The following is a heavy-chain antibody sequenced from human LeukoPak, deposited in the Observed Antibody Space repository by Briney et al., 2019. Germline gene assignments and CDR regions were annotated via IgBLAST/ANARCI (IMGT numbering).Heavy chain of an antibody. CDR3: ATERRYSSGRWDYYFDY. D-gene: IGHD6-19*01. V-gene: IGHV4-34*01. J-gene: IGHJ4*02. Sequence: SETLSLTCAVYGGSFSSYYWSWIRQSPGKGLEWIGEINHSGGTNYNPSLKSRVTISVDTPKNQFSLKLSSVTAADTAVYYCATERRYSSGRWDYYFDYWGQGTLVTVSS. CDR2: INHSGGT. CDR1: GGSFSSYY.